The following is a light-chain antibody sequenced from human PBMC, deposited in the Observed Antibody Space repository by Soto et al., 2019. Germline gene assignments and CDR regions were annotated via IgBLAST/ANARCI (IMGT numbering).Light chain of an antibody. V-gene: IGLV1-44*01. CDR3: AAWDDSLNGVV. CDR1: SSNLGTNS. Sequence: QSVLTQPPSASGAPGLRVTISCSGTSSNLGTNSVTWYQHLPGTAPKVLIYRNSPRPSGVPDRFSGSKSGTSASLAISGLQSEDEADYYCAAWDDSLNGVVFGGGTKLTVL. CDR2: RNS. J-gene: IGLJ2*01.